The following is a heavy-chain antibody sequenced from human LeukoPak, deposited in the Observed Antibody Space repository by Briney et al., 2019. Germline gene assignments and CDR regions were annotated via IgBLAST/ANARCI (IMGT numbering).Heavy chain of an antibody. V-gene: IGHV4-38-2*02. Sequence: PSETLSLTCTVSGYSISSGYYWGWIRQPPGKGLEWIGSIYHSGSTYYNPSLKSRVTISVDTSKNQFSLKLSSVTAADTAVYYCARGVFSHWFDPWGQGTLVTVSS. J-gene: IGHJ5*02. CDR3: ARGVFSHWFDP. CDR1: GYSISSGYY. CDR2: IYHSGST.